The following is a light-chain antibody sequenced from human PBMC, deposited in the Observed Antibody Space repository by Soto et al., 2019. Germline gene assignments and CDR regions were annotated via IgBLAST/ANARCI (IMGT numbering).Light chain of an antibody. CDR3: QQYYNTPLT. J-gene: IGKJ4*01. CDR2: WAS. CDR1: QSVLYTSNNKNY. V-gene: IGKV4-1*01. Sequence: DIVMTQSPDSLDVSLGEMATINCKSSQSVLYTSNNKNYLAWYQQKPGQPPKLLIYWASIRESGVPDRFSGSGSGTDFTLPISSLQAEDVAVYYCQQYYNTPLTFGGGTKVEI.